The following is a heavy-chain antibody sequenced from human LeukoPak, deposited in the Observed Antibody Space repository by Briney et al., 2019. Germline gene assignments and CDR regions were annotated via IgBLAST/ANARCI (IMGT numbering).Heavy chain of an antibody. V-gene: IGHV3-23*01. Sequence: PGGSLRLSCAASGFTFSSYAMSWVRQAPGKGLEWVSALSGSGGSTYYADSVKGRFTISRDNSKNTLYLQMNSLRAEDTAVYYCAKVNLTPPSDLLLPTVLRFLEWLPYAFDIWGQGTMVTVSS. J-gene: IGHJ3*02. CDR3: AKVNLTPPSDLLLPTVLRFLEWLPYAFDI. D-gene: IGHD3-3*01. CDR1: GFTFSSYA. CDR2: LSGSGGST.